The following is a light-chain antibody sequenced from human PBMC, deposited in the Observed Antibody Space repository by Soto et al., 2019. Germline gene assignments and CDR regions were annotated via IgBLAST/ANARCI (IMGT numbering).Light chain of an antibody. CDR2: GAS. CDR1: QSISSSF. CDR3: QQYGSSPPIT. J-gene: IGKJ5*01. V-gene: IGKV3-20*01. Sequence: IVLTHSPCTLSLSPGERSSLSFGAIQSISSSFLAWYQQKPGQAPRLLIYGASSRATGIPDRFSGSGSGTDFTLTISRLEPEDFAVYYCQQYGSSPPITFGQGTRLEIK.